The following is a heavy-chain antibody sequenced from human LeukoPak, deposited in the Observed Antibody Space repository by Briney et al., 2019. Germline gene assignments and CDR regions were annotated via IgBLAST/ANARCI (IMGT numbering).Heavy chain of an antibody. J-gene: IGHJ2*01. D-gene: IGHD6-13*01. CDR3: ARAAYSSTWYSRYFDL. V-gene: IGHV3-13*01. CDR1: GFTFSSYA. Sequence: GGSLRLSWAASGFTFSSYAMSWVRQAPGKGLEWVSGIGTAGEIYYPGSVKGRFTISRENAKNSLYLQMNSLRAGDTAVYYCARAAYSSTWYSRYFDLWGRGTLVTVSS. CDR2: IGTAGEI.